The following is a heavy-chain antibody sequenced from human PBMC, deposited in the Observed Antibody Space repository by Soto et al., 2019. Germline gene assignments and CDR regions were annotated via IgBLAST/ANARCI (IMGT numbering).Heavy chain of an antibody. D-gene: IGHD2-15*01. J-gene: IGHJ4*02. CDR2: ITSDGDST. Sequence: EVQLVESGGGLVQPGGSLRLSCSVSGFTFSNYAMHWVRQAPGEGLEYVSGITSDGDSTYHADSVKGRFTISRDNSKNTLYLQMSSLRLEDTAIYYCVKGNQLLRYYFEFWGQGTLGTVSS. V-gene: IGHV3-64D*06. CDR3: VKGNQLLRYYFEF. CDR1: GFTFSNYA.